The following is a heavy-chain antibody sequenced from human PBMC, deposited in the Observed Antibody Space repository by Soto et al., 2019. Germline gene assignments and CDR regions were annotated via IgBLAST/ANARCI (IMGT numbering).Heavy chain of an antibody. D-gene: IGHD1-1*01. CDR3: ARDGTYNWV. Sequence: ELQLVASGGGLVQPGGSLRLSCAASGFTVSTNYVRGVRQAPGKGLEWVSLIFSNGDTRYADSVKGRFPIARDSSSNTLYLQMHSLRVEDTAVYYCARDGTYNWVGGQGIHVTVSS. J-gene: IGHJ4*02. CDR1: GFTVSTNY. V-gene: IGHV3-66*01. CDR2: IFSNGDT.